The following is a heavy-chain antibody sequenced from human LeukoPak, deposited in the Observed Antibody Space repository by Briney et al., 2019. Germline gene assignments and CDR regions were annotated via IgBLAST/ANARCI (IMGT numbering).Heavy chain of an antibody. V-gene: IGHV3-66*01. CDR2: IYSGGST. CDR1: GFTVSSNY. Sequence: GGSLRLSCAASGFTVSSNYMSWVRQAPGKGLEWVSVIYSGGSTYYADSVKGRFTISRDNSKNTLYLQMNSLRAEDTAVYYCARGWGIAVACAFDIWGQGTMVTVSS. D-gene: IGHD6-19*01. CDR3: ARGWGIAVACAFDI. J-gene: IGHJ3*02.